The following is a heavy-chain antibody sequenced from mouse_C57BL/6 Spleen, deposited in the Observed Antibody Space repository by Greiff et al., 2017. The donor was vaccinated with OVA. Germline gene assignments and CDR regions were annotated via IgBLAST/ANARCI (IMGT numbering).Heavy chain of an antibody. V-gene: IGHV1-55*01. CDR1: GYTFTSYT. Sequence: QVQLQQPGAELVKPGASVQMSCKASGYTFTSYTITWVKQRPGQGLEWIGDIYPGSGCTNYNEKFKSQATLTVDTSSSTAYMQLSSLTSEDSAVYYCARSRNYLDYWGQGTTLTVSS. J-gene: IGHJ2*01. CDR2: IYPGSGCT. CDR3: ARSRNYLDY.